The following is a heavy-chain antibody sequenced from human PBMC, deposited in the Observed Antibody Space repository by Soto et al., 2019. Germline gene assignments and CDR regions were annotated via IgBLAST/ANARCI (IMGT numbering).Heavy chain of an antibody. V-gene: IGHV1-69*06. CDR2: IIPFFDTA. J-gene: IGHJ4*02. CDR3: ARCLGWELPFDY. Sequence: QVQLVQSGAEVKKPGSSVKVSCKASGGTFSTYAISWVRQAPGQGLEWMGGIIPFFDTANYAQKFQGRVTITADKSTSTAYMEASGLRSEDTAMYYCARCLGWELPFDYWGQGTLVTVSS. D-gene: IGHD1-26*01. CDR1: GGTFSTYA.